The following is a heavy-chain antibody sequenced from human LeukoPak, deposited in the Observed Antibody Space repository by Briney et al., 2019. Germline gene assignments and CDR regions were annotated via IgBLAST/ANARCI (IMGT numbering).Heavy chain of an antibody. Sequence: ASVKVSCKASGYTFTSSDINWVRQATGQGLEWMGWINPKSGRTGYAKKFQDRASMTMNTSISTAYMEVSSLRFDDTAVYYCARGRSGLAAAGTYDYWGQGTLITVSS. J-gene: IGHJ4*02. CDR2: INPKSGRT. CDR1: GYTFTSSD. CDR3: ARGRSGLAAAGTYDY. D-gene: IGHD6-13*01. V-gene: IGHV1-8*01.